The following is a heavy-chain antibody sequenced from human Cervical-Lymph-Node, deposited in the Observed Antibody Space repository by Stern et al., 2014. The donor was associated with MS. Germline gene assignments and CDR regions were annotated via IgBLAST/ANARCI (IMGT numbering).Heavy chain of an antibody. CDR1: GYTFISYD. CDR3: ARGRNILLGIDS. V-gene: IGHV1-8*01. Sequence: VHLVESGAEVKKPGASVKVSCKASGYTFISYDINWVRQAPGQGLEWMGYMNPNSGHATYAQKFQGRVSMTRDTSINTAYMELSSLRSNDTAVYYCARGRNILLGIDSWGQGALVTVSP. D-gene: IGHD2-8*01. J-gene: IGHJ4*02. CDR2: MNPNSGHA.